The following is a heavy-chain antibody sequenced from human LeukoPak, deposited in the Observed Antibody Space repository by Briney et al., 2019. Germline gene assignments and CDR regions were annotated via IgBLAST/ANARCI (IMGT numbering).Heavy chain of an antibody. CDR1: GFPFSSFS. D-gene: IGHD1-1*01. Sequence: GGSLRLSCAASGFPFSSFSMNWVRQAPGKGLEWVSYISSTSSSIYYADSVKGRFTISRDNAKNTLYLQLNSLRPDDTAVYYCVRHNAARAFDIWGQGTMVIVSS. CDR3: VRHNAARAFDI. CDR2: ISSTSSSI. J-gene: IGHJ3*02. V-gene: IGHV3-21*05.